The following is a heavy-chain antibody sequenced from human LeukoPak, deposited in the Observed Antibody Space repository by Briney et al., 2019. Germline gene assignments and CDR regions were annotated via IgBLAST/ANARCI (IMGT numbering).Heavy chain of an antibody. Sequence: GGSLRLSCAASGVTLSTYAMSWARQGPGKRLEWVSGISSSGSGDNTYYADSVKGRFTISRDNSKNTLYLQMNSLRAEDTAIYYCAKDFDSWSGYYDYWGQGTLVAVS. CDR1: GVTLSTYA. CDR2: ISSSGSGDNT. J-gene: IGHJ4*02. V-gene: IGHV3-23*01. CDR3: AKDFDSWSGYYDY. D-gene: IGHD3-3*01.